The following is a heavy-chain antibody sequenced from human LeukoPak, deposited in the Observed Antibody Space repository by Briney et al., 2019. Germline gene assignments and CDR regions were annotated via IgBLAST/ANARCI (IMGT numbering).Heavy chain of an antibody. CDR3: ARDAGYSSGWYYY. V-gene: IGHV3-30-3*01. Sequence: GGSLRLSCVASGFTFSSYAMHWVRQAPGKGLEWVAVISYDGSNKYYADSVKGRFTISRDNSKNTLYLQMNSLRAEDTAVYYCARDAGYSSGWYYYWGQGTLVTVSS. CDR1: GFTFSSYA. J-gene: IGHJ4*02. D-gene: IGHD6-19*01. CDR2: ISYDGSNK.